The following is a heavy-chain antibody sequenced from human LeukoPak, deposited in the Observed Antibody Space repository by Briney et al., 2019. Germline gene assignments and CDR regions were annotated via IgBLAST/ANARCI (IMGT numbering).Heavy chain of an antibody. Sequence: SQTLSLSCALAGDSVSSSTTAWNCIRQSPSRGLEWLGRTYYRSRWTYDYTTSVKGRITINADTSENQFSLQLRSVTPEDTAVYYCARYHSGAPDCWRQGTLVTVSS. V-gene: IGHV6-1*01. CDR2: TYYRSRWTY. CDR1: GDSVSSSTTA. J-gene: IGHJ4*02. D-gene: IGHD1-14*01. CDR3: ARYHSGAPDC.